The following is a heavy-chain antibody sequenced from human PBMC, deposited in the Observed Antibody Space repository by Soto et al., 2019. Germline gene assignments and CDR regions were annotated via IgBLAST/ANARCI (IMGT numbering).Heavy chain of an antibody. V-gene: IGHV3-30*18. D-gene: IGHD6-13*01. Sequence: PGGSLRLSCAASGFTFSSYGMHWVRQAPGRGPEWVAVVSYDGTNKYYGDSVKGRFTISRDNSKNTLYLQMNSLRAEDTAVYYCAKESTMSWADYWGQGTLVTVSS. J-gene: IGHJ4*02. CDR3: AKESTMSWADY. CDR2: VSYDGTNK. CDR1: GFTFSSYG.